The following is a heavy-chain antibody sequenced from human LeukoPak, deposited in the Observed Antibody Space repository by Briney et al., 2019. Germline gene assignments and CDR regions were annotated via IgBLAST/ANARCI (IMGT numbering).Heavy chain of an antibody. CDR3: ARHSREGSAWYLVGGPTDY. CDR1: GGSISSSSYY. D-gene: IGHD2-15*01. J-gene: IGHJ4*02. V-gene: IGHV4-39*01. CDR2: IYYSGST. Sequence: SETLSLTCNVSGGSISSSSYYWAWIRQPPGKGLEWIGSIYYSGSTYFNPSLKSRVTISVDTSKNQFSLKLTSVTAADTAVYYCARHSREGSAWYLVGGPTDYWGQGTLVTVSS.